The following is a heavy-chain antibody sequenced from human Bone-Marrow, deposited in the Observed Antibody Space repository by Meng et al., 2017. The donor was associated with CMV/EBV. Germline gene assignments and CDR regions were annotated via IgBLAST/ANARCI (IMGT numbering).Heavy chain of an antibody. D-gene: IGHD3-10*01. V-gene: IGHV3-30-3*01. J-gene: IGHJ5*02. CDR2: ISYDGSNK. CDR1: GFTFSSYA. CDR3: ARFTRTYGSGSLSWFDP. Sequence: GGSLRLSCAASGFTFSSYAMHWVRQAPGKGLEWVAVISYDGSNKYYADSVKGRFTISRDNSKNTLYLQMNSLRAEDTAVYYWARFTRTYGSGSLSWFDPLGQGTLVTVSS.